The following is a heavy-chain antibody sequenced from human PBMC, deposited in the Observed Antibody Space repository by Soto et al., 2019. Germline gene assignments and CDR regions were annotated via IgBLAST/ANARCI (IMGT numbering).Heavy chain of an antibody. D-gene: IGHD5-12*01. CDR2: IYSGGST. J-gene: IGHJ3*02. CDR3: AREGEGVATENDAIDI. Sequence: GGSLRLSCAASGFTVSSNYMSWVRQAPGKGLEWVSVIYSGGSTYYADSVKGRFTISRDNSKNTLYLQMNSLRAEDTAVYYCAREGEGVATENDAIDIWGQGTMVTVSS. CDR1: GFTVSSNY. V-gene: IGHV3-66*01.